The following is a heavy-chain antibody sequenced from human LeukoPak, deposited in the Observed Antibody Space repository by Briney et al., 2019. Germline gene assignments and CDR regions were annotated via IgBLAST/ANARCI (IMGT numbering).Heavy chain of an antibody. CDR2: ISGSGGST. V-gene: IGHV3-23*01. J-gene: IGHJ3*02. CDR3: AREGTVTMDAFDI. Sequence: PGGSLRLSCAASGFTFSSYAMSWVRQAPGKGLEWVSAISGSGGSTYYVDSVKGRFTISRDNSKNTLYLQMNSLRAEDTAVYYCAREGTVTMDAFDIWGQGTMVTVSS. CDR1: GFTFSSYA. D-gene: IGHD4-17*01.